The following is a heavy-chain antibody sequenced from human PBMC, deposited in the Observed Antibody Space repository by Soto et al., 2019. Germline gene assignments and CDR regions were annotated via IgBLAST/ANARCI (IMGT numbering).Heavy chain of an antibody. J-gene: IGHJ4*02. CDR3: ASVVGVGGNCYFYHFAY. CDR1: GYTFTSYG. D-gene: IGHD2-15*01. CDR2: INAGNGNT. Sequence: ASVKVSCKASGYTFTSYGITWVRQAPGQRLEWMGWINAGNGNTQYSQKFQGRVTITRDTSASTAYMDLSSLRSEDTAVYFCASVVGVGGNCYFYHFAYWGQVTLVTV. V-gene: IGHV1-3*01.